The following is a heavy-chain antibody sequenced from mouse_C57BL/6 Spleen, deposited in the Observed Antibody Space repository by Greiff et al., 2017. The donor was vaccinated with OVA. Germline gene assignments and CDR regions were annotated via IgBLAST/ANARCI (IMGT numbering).Heavy chain of an antibody. J-gene: IGHJ2*01. Sequence: VQLQQSVPELVKPGASVKISCKASGYTFTDYYMNWVKQSHGKSLEWIGDINPNNGGTSYNQKFKGKATLTVDKSSSTAYMELRSLTSEDSAVYYCAIFGSSLDYWGQGTTLTVSS. CDR3: AIFGSSLDY. D-gene: IGHD1-1*01. CDR2: INPNNGGT. V-gene: IGHV1-26*01. CDR1: GYTFTDYY.